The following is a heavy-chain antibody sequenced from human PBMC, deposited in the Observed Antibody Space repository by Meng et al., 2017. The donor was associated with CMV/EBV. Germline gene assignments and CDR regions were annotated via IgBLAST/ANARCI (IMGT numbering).Heavy chain of an antibody. CDR1: GFTFTSSA. CDR2: IVVGSGNT. J-gene: IGHJ1*01. CDR3: ARDLYYYGSGSYYKPGAD. V-gene: IGHV1-58*01. D-gene: IGHD3-10*01. Sequence: SVKVSCKASGFTFTSSAVQWVRQARGQRLEWIGWIVVGSGNTNYAQKFQGRVTITTDESTSTAYMELSSLRSEDTAVYYCARDLYYYGSGSYYKPGADWGQGTLVTVSS.